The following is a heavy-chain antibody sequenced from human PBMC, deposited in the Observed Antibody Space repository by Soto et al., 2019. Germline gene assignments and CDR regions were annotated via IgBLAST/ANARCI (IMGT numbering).Heavy chain of an antibody. CDR2: IDNDGSGT. CDR1: GFIFSDYW. Sequence: EVQLVESGGDLVQPGGSLRLSCAASGFIFSDYWMHWVRQVPGKGLVWVSRIDNDGSGTSYADFVKGRFTISRDNAKNTLYLQMNSLGADDTAIYYCATLQWAGPDYWGQGTLVTVSS. J-gene: IGHJ4*02. D-gene: IGHD6-19*01. V-gene: IGHV3-74*01. CDR3: ATLQWAGPDY.